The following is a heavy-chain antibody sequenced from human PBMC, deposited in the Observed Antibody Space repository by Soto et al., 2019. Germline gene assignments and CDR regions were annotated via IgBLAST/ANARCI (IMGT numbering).Heavy chain of an antibody. J-gene: IGHJ6*02. CDR1: GFTFSSYS. CDR2: ISSSSSYI. V-gene: IGHV3-21*01. Sequence: EVQLVESGGGLVKPGGSLRLSCAASGFTFSSYSMNWVRQAPGKGLEWVSSISSSSSYIYYADSVKGRFTISRDNAKNPLYLQMNSLRAEDTALYYSAREGAHSSSWYYYYYGMHVPGQGTTVTVSS. D-gene: IGHD6-13*01. CDR3: AREGAHSSSWYYYYYGMHV.